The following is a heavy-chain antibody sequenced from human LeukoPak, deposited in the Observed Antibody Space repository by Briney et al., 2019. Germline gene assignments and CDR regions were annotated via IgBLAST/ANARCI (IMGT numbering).Heavy chain of an antibody. D-gene: IGHD6-13*01. J-gene: IGHJ4*02. Sequence: PGGSLRLSCAASGFTFSSYGMHWVRQAPGKGLEWVAFIRYDGSNKYYADSVKGRFTISRDNSKNTLYLQMNSLRAEDTAVYYYAKDRSSSWYGDYFDYWGQGTLVTVSS. V-gene: IGHV3-30*02. CDR3: AKDRSSSWYGDYFDY. CDR1: GFTFSSYG. CDR2: IRYDGSNK.